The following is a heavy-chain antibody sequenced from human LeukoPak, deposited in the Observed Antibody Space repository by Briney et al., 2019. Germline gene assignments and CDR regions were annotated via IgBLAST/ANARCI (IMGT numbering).Heavy chain of an antibody. CDR2: IRYDGSNK. J-gene: IGHJ4*02. V-gene: IGHV3-30*02. Sequence: GGSLRLSCAASGFTFSSYGMHWVRQAPGKGLEWVAFIRYDGSNKYYADSVKGRFTISRDNSKNTLYLQMNSLRAEDTAVYYCAKGKWLRFTLDYWGQGTLVTVSS. D-gene: IGHD5-12*01. CDR3: AKGKWLRFTLDY. CDR1: GFTFSSYG.